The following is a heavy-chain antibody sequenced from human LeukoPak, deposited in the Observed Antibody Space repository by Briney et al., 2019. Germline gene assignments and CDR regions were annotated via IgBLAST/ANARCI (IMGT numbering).Heavy chain of an antibody. CDR3: TRDRRGSSWSNHYYYYYMDV. D-gene: IGHD6-13*01. CDR2: IRSKAYGGTT. V-gene: IGHV3-49*04. CDR1: GFTFGDYA. Sequence: GGPLRLSCTASGFTFGDYAMSWVRQAPGKGLEWVGFIRSKAYGGTTEYAASVKGRFTISRDDSKSIAYLQMNSLKTEDTAVYYCTRDRRGSSWSNHYYYYYMDVWGKGTTVTISS. J-gene: IGHJ6*03.